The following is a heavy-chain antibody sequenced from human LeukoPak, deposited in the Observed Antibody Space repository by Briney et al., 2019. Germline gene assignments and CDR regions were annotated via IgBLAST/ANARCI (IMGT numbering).Heavy chain of an antibody. CDR3: ARESVHMVRGVIDY. J-gene: IGHJ4*02. CDR1: SGSISSRNYY. V-gene: IGHV4-39*07. Sequence: SETLSLTCTGSSGSISSRNYYWGWIRQPPGAGLEWIGSISYSGSTYYNPSLKSRVTMSVDTSKNQFSLKLSSVTAADTAVYYCARESVHMVRGVIDYWGQGTLVTVSS. CDR2: ISYSGST. D-gene: IGHD3-10*01.